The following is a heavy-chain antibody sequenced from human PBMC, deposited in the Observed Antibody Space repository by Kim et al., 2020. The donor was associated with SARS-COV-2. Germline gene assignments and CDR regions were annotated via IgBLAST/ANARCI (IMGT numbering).Heavy chain of an antibody. V-gene: IGHV4-4*02. CDR3: ARDRASLGSLDAFDI. CDR1: GGSISSSNW. Sequence: SETLSLTCAVSGGSISSSNWWSWVRQPPGKGLEWIGEIYHSGSTNYNPSLKSRVTISVDKSKNQFSLKLSSVTAADTAVYYCARDRASLGSLDAFDIWGQGTMVTVSS. J-gene: IGHJ3*02. CDR2: IYHSGST. D-gene: IGHD2-15*01.